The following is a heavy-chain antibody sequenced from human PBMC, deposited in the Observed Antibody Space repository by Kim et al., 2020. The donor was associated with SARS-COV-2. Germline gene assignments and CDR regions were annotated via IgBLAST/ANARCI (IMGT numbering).Heavy chain of an antibody. D-gene: IGHD3-10*01. Sequence: YAQKLQGRVTMTTDTSTSTADMGLRSLRSDDTAVYYCAREGYGSGSLLDYWGQGTLVTVSS. J-gene: IGHJ4*02. CDR3: AREGYGSGSLLDY. V-gene: IGHV1-18*01.